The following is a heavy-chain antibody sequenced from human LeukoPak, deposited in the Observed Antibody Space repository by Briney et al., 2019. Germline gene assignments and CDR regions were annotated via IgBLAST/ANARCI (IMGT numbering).Heavy chain of an antibody. Sequence: GGSLRLSCAASGFPFSSYAMHWVRQAPGEGLEHVSAISSNGGSTSYANSVKGRFTISRDNSKNTLYLQMGSLRAEDMAVYYCARSSIVVVSILDYWGQGTLVTVSS. V-gene: IGHV3-64*01. D-gene: IGHD2-2*01. CDR2: ISSNGGST. J-gene: IGHJ4*02. CDR1: GFPFSSYA. CDR3: ARSSIVVVSILDY.